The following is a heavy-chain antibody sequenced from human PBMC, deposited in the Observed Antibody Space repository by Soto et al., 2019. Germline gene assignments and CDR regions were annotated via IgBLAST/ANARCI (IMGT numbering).Heavy chain of an antibody. CDR3: ARQYCINGVCYIDY. J-gene: IGHJ4*02. CDR2: IYHSGST. V-gene: IGHV4-4*02. CDR1: GDSISSSNW. Sequence: ASETLSLTCAVSGDSISSSNWWSWVRQPPGKGPEWIGEIYHSGSTNYNPSLKSRATISVDKSKSQFSLTMSSVTAADTAVYYCARQYCINGVCYIDYWGQGTLVTVSS. D-gene: IGHD2-8*01.